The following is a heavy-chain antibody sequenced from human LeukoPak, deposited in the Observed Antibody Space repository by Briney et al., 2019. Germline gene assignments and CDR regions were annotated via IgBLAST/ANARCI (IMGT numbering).Heavy chain of an antibody. J-gene: IGHJ6*03. CDR3: ARDGNRDGDMDV. V-gene: IGHV3-30*02. D-gene: IGHD1-1*01. Sequence: GGSLRLSCAASGFIFSSYGMHWVRQAPGKGLEWVAFIRYDGSNTYYADSVKGRFTISRDNSKNTLYLQMNSLRAEDSAVYYCARDGNRDGDMDVWGKGTTVTVSS. CDR2: IRYDGSNT. CDR1: GFIFSSYG.